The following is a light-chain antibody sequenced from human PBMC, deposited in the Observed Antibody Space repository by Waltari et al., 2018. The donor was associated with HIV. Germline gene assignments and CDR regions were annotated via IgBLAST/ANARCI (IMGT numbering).Light chain of an antibody. Sequence: QSVLTQPPSASGTPGQRVTISCSGSSPNIGSNYVYWYQQLPGTTPELLIYRNKRRPSGVPDRFSGSKSGTSASLAISGLRAEDEADYYCAAWDDSLSGWVFGGGTKLTVL. J-gene: IGLJ3*02. CDR1: SPNIGSNY. V-gene: IGLV1-47*01. CDR2: RNK. CDR3: AAWDDSLSGWV.